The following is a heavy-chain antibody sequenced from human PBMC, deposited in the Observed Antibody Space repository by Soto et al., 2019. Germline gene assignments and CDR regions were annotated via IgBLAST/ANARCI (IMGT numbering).Heavy chain of an antibody. D-gene: IGHD2-21*01. Sequence: EVQLVESGGGLVQPGGSLRLPCAASGFTFSTYWMTWVRQPPGKGLEWVASINQDGSERYYVDSVRGRFTISRDNAKNSLYPQMNSLRAADTAVCYCMCGGNFFVYWGQGTLVTVS. CDR2: INQDGSER. V-gene: IGHV3-7*01. CDR3: MCGGNFFVY. J-gene: IGHJ4*02. CDR1: GFTFSTYW.